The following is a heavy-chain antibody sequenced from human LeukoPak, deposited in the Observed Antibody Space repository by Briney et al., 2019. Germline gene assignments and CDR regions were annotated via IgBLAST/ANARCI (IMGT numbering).Heavy chain of an antibody. D-gene: IGHD3-10*01. Sequence: SETLSLTCTVSGGSISSSSYYWGWIRQPPGKGLEWIGSIYYSGSTYYNPSLKSRVTISVDTSKNQFSLKLSSVTAADTAVYYCARDERFGELLWGQGTLVTVSS. CDR1: GGSISSSSYY. CDR2: IYYSGST. J-gene: IGHJ4*02. V-gene: IGHV4-39*07. CDR3: ARDERFGELL.